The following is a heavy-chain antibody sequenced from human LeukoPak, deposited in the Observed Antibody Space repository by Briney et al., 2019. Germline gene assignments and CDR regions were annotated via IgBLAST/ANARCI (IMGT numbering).Heavy chain of an antibody. CDR3: AADRRYDSSGYYIFDY. V-gene: IGHV1-58*02. Sequence: GASVKVSCKASGFTFTSSAMQWVRQARGPRLEWIGWIVVGSGNTNYAQKFQERVTITRDMSTSTAYMELSSLRSEDTAVYYCAADRRYDSSGYYIFDYWGQGTLVTVSS. J-gene: IGHJ4*02. CDR1: GFTFTSSA. D-gene: IGHD3-22*01. CDR2: IVVGSGNT.